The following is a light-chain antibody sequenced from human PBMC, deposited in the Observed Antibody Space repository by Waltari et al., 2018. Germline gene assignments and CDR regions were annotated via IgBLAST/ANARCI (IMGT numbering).Light chain of an antibody. Sequence: QSALTQPASVSGSLGQSITISCTGTSSASGGYNYVSWPQQHPGNAPKLVIYDVRNRPSGVSHRFSGSKSGSTASLTISGLQAEDEADYFCSSYTRTTPTTYVFGTGTKVTVL. CDR1: SSASGGYNY. CDR3: SSYTRTTPTTYV. V-gene: IGLV2-14*01. CDR2: DVR. J-gene: IGLJ1*01.